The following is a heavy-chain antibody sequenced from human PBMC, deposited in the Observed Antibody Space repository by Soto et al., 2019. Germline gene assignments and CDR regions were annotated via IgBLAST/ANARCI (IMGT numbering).Heavy chain of an antibody. Sequence: QVHMVQSGAEVKKPGSSVTVSCKASGGTFSNFAITWVRQAPGQGLEWVGGIVPFFGRADYARKFEGRVTIYTEASTKIGYLELRGLRPDDTAIYFCARSSGGEPIGVIVRGPVFDPWGQGTLVTVS. J-gene: IGHJ5*02. CDR1: GGTFSNFA. V-gene: IGHV1-69*01. CDR2: IVPFFGRA. D-gene: IGHD3-3*01. CDR3: ARSSGGEPIGVIVRGPVFDP.